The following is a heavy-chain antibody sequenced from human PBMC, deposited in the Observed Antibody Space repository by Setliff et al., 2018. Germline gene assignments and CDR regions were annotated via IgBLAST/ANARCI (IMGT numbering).Heavy chain of an antibody. Sequence: PSETLSLTCSVSGDSITRSGYYWGWVRQSPGKGLDWIGNMYYIGSYDYNPSLQSRVTISIDTSKDQFSLTVTSVPAADTAMYYCARGRNVAARLLDSWGQGTLVTVSS. CDR1: GDSITRSGYY. CDR2: MYYIGSY. V-gene: IGHV4-39*07. J-gene: IGHJ4*02. CDR3: ARGRNVAARLLDS. D-gene: IGHD6-6*01.